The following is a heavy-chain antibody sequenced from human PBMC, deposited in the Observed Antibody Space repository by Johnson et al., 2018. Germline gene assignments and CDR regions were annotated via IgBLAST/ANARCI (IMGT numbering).Heavy chain of an antibody. V-gene: IGHV4-34*01. CDR2: INHSGST. Sequence: QVQLQQWGAGLLKPSETLSLTCAVYGGSFSGYYWSWIRQPPGKGLEWIGEINHSGSTNYNPSLKSRVTISVDTSKNQFSLTLSTVTAADTAVYYCARGGDDDYYYMDVWGKGTTVTVSS. CDR1: GGSFSGYY. D-gene: IGHD3-16*01. J-gene: IGHJ6*03. CDR3: ARGGDDDYYYMDV.